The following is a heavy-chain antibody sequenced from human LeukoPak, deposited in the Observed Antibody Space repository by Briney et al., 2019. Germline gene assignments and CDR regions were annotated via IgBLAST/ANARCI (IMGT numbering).Heavy chain of an antibody. D-gene: IGHD6-13*01. CDR1: GGSITSSSYY. CDR2: IYYSGST. Sequence: SETLSLTCTVSGGSITSSSYYWGWIRQPPGKGLEWIGSIYYSGSTYYNPSLKSRVTISVDTSKNQFSLKLSSVTAADTAVYYCARGESSSWYAWFDHWGQGTLVTVSS. J-gene: IGHJ5*02. CDR3: ARGESSSWYAWFDH. V-gene: IGHV4-39*07.